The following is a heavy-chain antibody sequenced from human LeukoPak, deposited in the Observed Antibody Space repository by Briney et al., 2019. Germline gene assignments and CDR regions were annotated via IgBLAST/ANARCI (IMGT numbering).Heavy chain of an antibody. J-gene: IGHJ4*02. V-gene: IGHV3-33*01. Sequence: PGGSLRLSCAVSGFTFSSWGMHWVRQTPGKGLEWVAVIWYDGSKKFYGDSVKGRFTISRDDSKNTLYLQMNSLRAEDMAIYYCARDGGAGLDYWGQGTLVTVSS. D-gene: IGHD2-15*01. CDR1: GFTFSSWG. CDR2: IWYDGSKK. CDR3: ARDGGAGLDY.